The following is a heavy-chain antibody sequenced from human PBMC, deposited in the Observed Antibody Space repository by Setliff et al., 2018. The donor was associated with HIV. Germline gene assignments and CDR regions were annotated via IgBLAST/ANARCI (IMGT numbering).Heavy chain of an antibody. Sequence: SETLSLTCAVYGGSFSGYYWSWIRQPPGKGLEWIGEINHSGSTNYNPSLKSRATISVDTSKNQFSLKLSSVTAADTAVYYCARGPRYYDILTGPYYYYYYMDVWGKGTTVTVSS. V-gene: IGHV4-34*01. J-gene: IGHJ6*03. CDR2: INHSGST. CDR3: ARGPRYYDILTGPYYYYYYMDV. D-gene: IGHD3-9*01. CDR1: GGSFSGYY.